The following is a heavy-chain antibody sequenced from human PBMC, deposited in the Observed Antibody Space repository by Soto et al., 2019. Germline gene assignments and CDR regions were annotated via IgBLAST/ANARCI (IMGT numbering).Heavy chain of an antibody. V-gene: IGHV4-59*01. CDR2: IYYSGST. CDR1: GGSISGYY. Sequence: SETLSLTCTVSGGSISGYYWSWIRQPPGKGLEWIGYIYYSGSTNYNPYLKSRVTISVDTSKNQFSLKLSSVTAADTAVYYCAREGTKRWLQLRAFDIWGQGTMVTVSS. J-gene: IGHJ3*02. D-gene: IGHD5-12*01. CDR3: AREGTKRWLQLRAFDI.